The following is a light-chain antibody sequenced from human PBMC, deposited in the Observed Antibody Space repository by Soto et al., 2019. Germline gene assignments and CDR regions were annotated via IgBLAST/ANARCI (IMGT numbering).Light chain of an antibody. Sequence: QSALTQPASVSGSPGQSITISCTGTNSDVGGYNLVSWYQHHPGKAPKLMIYEGSKRPSGVSDRFSGSKSGNTASLTISGLQAEDEADYYCCSFANSLVLFGGGTKLTVL. V-gene: IGLV2-23*01. CDR2: EGS. CDR1: NSDVGGYNL. J-gene: IGLJ2*01. CDR3: CSFANSLVL.